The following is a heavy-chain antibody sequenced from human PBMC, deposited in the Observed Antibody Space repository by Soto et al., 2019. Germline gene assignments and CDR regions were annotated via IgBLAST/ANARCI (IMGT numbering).Heavy chain of an antibody. D-gene: IGHD2-2*01. CDR1: GYSFTNYW. Sequence: GESLKISCKGSGYSFTNYWIGWVRQMPGKGLEWMGLIYPGDSDTRYGPSFEGQGTISADKSISTAYLQWSGLNASDTAMYYCARRKASSTTSLSFRAGFDYWGQGALVTVSS. V-gene: IGHV5-51*01. CDR3: ARRKASSTTSLSFRAGFDY. J-gene: IGHJ4*02. CDR2: IYPGDSDT.